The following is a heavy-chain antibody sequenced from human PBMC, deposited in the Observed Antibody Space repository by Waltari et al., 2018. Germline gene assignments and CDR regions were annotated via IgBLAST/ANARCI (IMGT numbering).Heavy chain of an antibody. J-gene: IGHJ2*01. V-gene: IGHV1-2*06. CDR3: ARGRPSPSYFDL. CDR2: INPSSGGT. Sequence: QVQLVQPGAEVKKPGASVKVSCTASGYTFTGHYMHWVRQAPGQGLEWMGRINPSSGGTNYAQKFQGRVTMTRDTSISTAYMELSRLRSDDTAVYYCARGRPSPSYFDLWGRGTLVTVSS. CDR1: GYTFTGHY. D-gene: IGHD6-6*01.